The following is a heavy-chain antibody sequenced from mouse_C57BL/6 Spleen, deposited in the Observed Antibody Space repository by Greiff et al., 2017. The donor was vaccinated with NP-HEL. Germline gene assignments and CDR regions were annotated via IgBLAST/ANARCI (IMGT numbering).Heavy chain of an antibody. V-gene: IGHV1-64*01. CDR3: ARSYYGSSSSYWYFDV. CDR1: GYTFTSYW. J-gene: IGHJ1*03. CDR2: IHPNSGST. Sequence: VQLQQPGAELVKPGASVKLSCKASGYTFTSYWMHWVKQRPGQGLEWIGMIHPNSGSTNYNEKFKSKATLTVDKSSSTAYMQLSSLTSEDSAVYYCARSYYGSSSSYWYFDVWGTGTTVTVSS. D-gene: IGHD1-1*01.